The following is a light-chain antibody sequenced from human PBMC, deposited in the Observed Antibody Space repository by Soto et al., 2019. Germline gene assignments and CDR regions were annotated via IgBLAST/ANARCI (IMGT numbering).Light chain of an antibody. CDR1: QSIDSD. CDR2: DAA. V-gene: IGKV3-15*01. J-gene: IGKJ1*01. CDR3: HQYNNWWT. Sequence: EIVMTQSPATLSVSPGERATLSCRASQSIDSDLAWYQQKPGQAPRLLISDAATRATGVPGRFSGFGFGTEFTLTITSLQSEDFAVYYCHQYNNWWTFGQGTKVEIK.